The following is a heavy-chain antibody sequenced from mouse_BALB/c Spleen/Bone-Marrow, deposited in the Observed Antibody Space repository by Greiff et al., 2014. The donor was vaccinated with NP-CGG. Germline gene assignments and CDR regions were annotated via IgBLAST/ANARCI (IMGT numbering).Heavy chain of an antibody. CDR3: RCYDYTMDY. V-gene: IGHV1S22*01. CDR1: GYTFTSYW. Sequence: LQQSGSELVRPGASVKLSCKASGYTFTSYWIHWGKQRPGQGLEWIGNIYPGSGTINYDGKFKNKATLTVDTSSSIAYMQLSSLTSEDSAVYYCRCYDYTMDYWGQGTSVTVSS. D-gene: IGHD1-1*01. CDR2: IYPGSGTI. J-gene: IGHJ4*01.